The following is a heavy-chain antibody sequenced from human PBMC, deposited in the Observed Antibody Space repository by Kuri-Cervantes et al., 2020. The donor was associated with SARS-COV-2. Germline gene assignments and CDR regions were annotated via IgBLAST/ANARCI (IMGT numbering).Heavy chain of an antibody. V-gene: IGHV3-30*04. CDR1: GFIFSDYA. CDR3: AKGVVGVGYSVPLQGSGEPYGMDV. Sequence: GGSLRLSCEASGFIFSDYAIDWVRQAPGKGLEWVAIISYDGRNTKFADSVKGRFTISRDNSKNTLYLQMNSLRAEDTAVYYCAKGVVGVGYSVPLQGSGEPYGMDVWGQGTTVTVSS. D-gene: IGHD3-10*01. CDR2: ISYDGRNT. J-gene: IGHJ6*02.